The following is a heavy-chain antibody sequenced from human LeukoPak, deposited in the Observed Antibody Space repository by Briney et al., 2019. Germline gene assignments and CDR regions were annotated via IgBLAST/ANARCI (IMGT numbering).Heavy chain of an antibody. V-gene: IGHV4-34*01. CDR3: ARGGHYDYVWGSYRYTFDY. D-gene: IGHD3-16*02. CDR1: GGSFSGYY. CDR2: INHSGST. J-gene: IGHJ4*02. Sequence: SETLSLTCAVYGGSFSGYYWSWIRQPPGKGLEWIGEINHSGSTNYNPSLKSRVTISVDTSKNQFSLKLSSVTAADTAVYYCARGGHYDYVWGSYRYTFDYWGQGTLVTVSS.